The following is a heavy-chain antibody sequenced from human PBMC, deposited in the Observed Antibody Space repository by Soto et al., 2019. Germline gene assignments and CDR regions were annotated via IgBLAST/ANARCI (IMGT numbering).Heavy chain of an antibody. V-gene: IGHV1-2*04. J-gene: IGHJ6*02. Sequence: ASVKVSFKASGYTFTGYYMHWVRQAPGQGLEWMGWINPNSGGTNYAQKFQGWVTMTRDTSISTAYMELSRLRSDDTAVYYCARGSLTEYYYYGMDVWGQGTTVTVSS. CDR1: GYTFTGYY. CDR3: ARGSLTEYYYYGMDV. CDR2: INPNSGGT.